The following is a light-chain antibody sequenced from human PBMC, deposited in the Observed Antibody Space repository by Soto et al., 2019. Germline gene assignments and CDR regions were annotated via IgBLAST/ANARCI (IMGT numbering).Light chain of an antibody. CDR1: SSDIGGYQY. CDR3: TSYASSSTPVV. J-gene: IGLJ2*01. CDR2: DVT. V-gene: IGLV2-14*03. Sequence: QYALTQPASVSGSPGQSITISCTGNSSDIGGYQYVSWYQHHPGTAPKLMIYDVTNRPSGVSDRFSGSKSGNTASLTISGLQAEDEGDYYCTSYASSSTPVVFGGGTKLTVL.